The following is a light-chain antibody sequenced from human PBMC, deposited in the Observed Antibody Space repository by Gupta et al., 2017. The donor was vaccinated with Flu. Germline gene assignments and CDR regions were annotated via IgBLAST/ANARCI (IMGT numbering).Light chain of an antibody. J-gene: IGKJ1*01. V-gene: IGKV3-11*01. CDR3: QQRGNCPRT. CDR1: QSDSSY. CDR2: DAS. Sequence: PATLTLSPGERATLSCRASQSDSSYFAWYQQKPGQAPRLLIYDASNRATGIPARFSGSGSGTEFTLTISSREPEDFAVYYCQQRGNCPRTFGQGTKVEIE.